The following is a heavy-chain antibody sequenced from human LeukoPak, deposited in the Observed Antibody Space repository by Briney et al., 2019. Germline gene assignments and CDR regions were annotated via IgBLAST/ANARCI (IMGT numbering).Heavy chain of an antibody. V-gene: IGHV1-2*02. CDR3: ARDGVTYGYPEY. CDR2: ITPDSGT. J-gene: IGHJ4*02. D-gene: IGHD5-18*01. CDR1: GYTFTSYG. Sequence: ASVKVSCKASGYTFTSYGISWVRQAPGQGLEWMGWITPDSGTDYAQKFLGRVTLTWDTSINTAYMEVTSLTYDDTAVYYCARDGVTYGYPEYWGQGTLVTVSS.